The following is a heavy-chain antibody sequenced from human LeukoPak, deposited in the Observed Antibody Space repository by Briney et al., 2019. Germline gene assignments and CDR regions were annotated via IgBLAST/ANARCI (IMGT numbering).Heavy chain of an antibody. V-gene: IGHV3-53*01. CDR1: GFTFSSYA. D-gene: IGHD3-22*01. J-gene: IGHJ4*02. CDR2: XXXGGST. Sequence: GGSLRLSCAASGFTFSSYAMSWVRQAPGKGXEXXXXXXXGGSTYYADSVKGRFTXSRDNSKNTLYLQMNSLRAEDTAVYYCARVFPTQYYYDSSGYLDYWGQGTLVTVSS. CDR3: ARVFPTQYYYDSSGYLDY.